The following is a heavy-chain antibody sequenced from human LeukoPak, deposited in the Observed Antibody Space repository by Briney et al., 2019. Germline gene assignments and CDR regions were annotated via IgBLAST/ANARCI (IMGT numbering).Heavy chain of an antibody. D-gene: IGHD3-22*01. CDR1: GGSFSGYY. CDR3: ARDRYYYDSSGSEFDP. V-gene: IGHV4-34*01. Sequence: SETLSLTCAVYGGSFSGYYWSWIRQPPGKGLEWIGEINHSGSTNYNPSLKSRVTISADTSKNQFSLKLSSVTAADTAVYYCARDRYYYDSSGSEFDPWGQGTLATVSS. J-gene: IGHJ5*02. CDR2: INHSGST.